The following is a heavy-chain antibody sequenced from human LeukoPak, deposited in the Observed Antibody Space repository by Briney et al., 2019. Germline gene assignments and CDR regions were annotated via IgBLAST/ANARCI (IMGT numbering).Heavy chain of an antibody. CDR1: GFTFSHFA. D-gene: IGHD3-10*01. CDR3: AKLKRVGIAPFDD. Sequence: GGSLRLSCAASGFTFSHFAMSWVRQAPGKGLQWVSTISGSGNKTYDADSVKGRFTISRDNSKNTLYLQMTGLRAEDTAVYYCAKLKRVGIAPFDDWGQGILVTFSS. V-gene: IGHV3-23*01. CDR2: ISGSGNKT. J-gene: IGHJ4*02.